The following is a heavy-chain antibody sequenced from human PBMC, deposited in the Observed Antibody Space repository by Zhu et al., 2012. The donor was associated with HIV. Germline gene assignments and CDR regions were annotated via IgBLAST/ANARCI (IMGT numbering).Heavy chain of an antibody. V-gene: IGHV4-34*02. J-gene: IGHJ4*02. CDR2: INSGGST. CDR1: RGSFRDYY. D-gene: IGHD3-16*01. Sequence: QVQLQQWGAGLLKPSETLSLTCAVYRGSFRDYYWNWVRQSPGKGLEWIGEINSGGSTNYNPSLKGRVTISIDASMNQFSLKLTSVTDADTAVYYCASRGLGVVGPTLDYWGQGTLVNVSS. CDR3: ASRGLGVVGPTLDY.